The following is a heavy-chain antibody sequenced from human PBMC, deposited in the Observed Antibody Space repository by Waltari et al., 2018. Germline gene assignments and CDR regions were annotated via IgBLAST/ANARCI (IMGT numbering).Heavy chain of an antibody. Sequence: EVQLVESGGGVVKPGGSLRLSCAASGFTFSNYGMNWVRQAPGKGWDGVSTISGTTSYIYHADSVRGRFTNSRDNAKNSLFLEMNSLRAEDTAVYYCARGFVDSWGQGTLVTVSS. J-gene: IGHJ4*02. D-gene: IGHD3-10*01. CDR1: GFTFSNYG. CDR2: ISGTTSYI. V-gene: IGHV3-21*01. CDR3: ARGFVDS.